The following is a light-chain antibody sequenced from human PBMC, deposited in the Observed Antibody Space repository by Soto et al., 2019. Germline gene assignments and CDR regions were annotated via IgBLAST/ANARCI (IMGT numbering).Light chain of an antibody. CDR3: QQYSSSPS. CDR2: GAS. Sequence: EIVMTQSPTTLSVSPGERATLSCRASQSVSTNLAWYQQKPGQVPSLLIYGASTRASGIPARFSGSGSGTEFNLSIFSLQYEDFAVYSCQQYSSSPSFGQGTRLEIK. V-gene: IGKV3-15*01. CDR1: QSVSTN. J-gene: IGKJ5*01.